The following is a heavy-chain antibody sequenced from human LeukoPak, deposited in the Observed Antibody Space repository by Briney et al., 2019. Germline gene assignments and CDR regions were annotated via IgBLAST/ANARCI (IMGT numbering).Heavy chain of an antibody. Sequence: ASVKVSCKASGYSFISYGISWVRQAPGQGLKWMGWINPYNGNTYFAQTLQDRVSITTDASTSTAYMELRSLRSDDTAVYYCARRCSGGSCYGYYGMDVWGQGTTVTVSS. CDR3: ARRCSGGSCYGYYGMDV. CDR1: GYSFISYG. V-gene: IGHV1-18*01. J-gene: IGHJ6*02. D-gene: IGHD2-15*01. CDR2: INPYNGNT.